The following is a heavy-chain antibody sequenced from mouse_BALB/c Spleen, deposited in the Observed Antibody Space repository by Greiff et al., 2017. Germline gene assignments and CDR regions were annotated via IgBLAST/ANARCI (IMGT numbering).Heavy chain of an antibody. CDR1: GFTFSSYG. J-gene: IGHJ4*01. D-gene: IGHD2-4*01. CDR2: INSNGGST. V-gene: IGHV5-6-3*01. CDR3: ARDQGITTYYAMDY. Sequence: EVQLVESGGGLVQPGGSLKLSCAASGFTFSSYGMSWVRQTPDKRLELVATINSNGGSTYYPDSVKGRFTISRDNAKNTLYLQMSSLKSEDTAMYYCARDQGITTYYAMDYWGQGTSVTVSS.